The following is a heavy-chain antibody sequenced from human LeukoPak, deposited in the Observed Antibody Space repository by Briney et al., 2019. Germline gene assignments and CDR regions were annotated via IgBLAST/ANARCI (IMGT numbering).Heavy chain of an antibody. D-gene: IGHD2-21*01. J-gene: IGHJ4*02. CDR2: ISSSGSTI. CDR1: GFAFSSYE. V-gene: IGHV3-48*03. CDR3: ARENDYSFFDY. Sequence: GESLKISCAASGFAFSSYEMNWVRQAPGKGLEWVSYISSSGSTIYYADSVKGRFTISRDNAKNSLYLQMNSLRAEDTAVYYCARENDYSFFDYWGQGTLVTVSS.